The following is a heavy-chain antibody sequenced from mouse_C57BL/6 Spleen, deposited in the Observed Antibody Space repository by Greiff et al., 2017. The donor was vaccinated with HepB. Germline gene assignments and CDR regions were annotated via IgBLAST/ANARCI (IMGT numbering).Heavy chain of an antibody. V-gene: IGHV10-3*01. J-gene: IGHJ1*03. CDR3: VGRGGNYVDWYFDV. Sequence: EVMLVESGGGLVQPKGSLKLSCAASGFTFNTYAMHWVRQAPGKGLEWVARIRSKSSNYATYYADSVKDRFTISRDDSQSMLYLQMNNLKTEDTAMYYCVGRGGNYVDWYFDVWGTGTTVTVSS. CDR2: IRSKSSNYAT. D-gene: IGHD2-1*01. CDR1: GFTFNTYA.